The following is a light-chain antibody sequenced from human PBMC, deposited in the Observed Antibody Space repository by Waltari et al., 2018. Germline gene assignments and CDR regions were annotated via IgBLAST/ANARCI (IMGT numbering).Light chain of an antibody. CDR2: EAI. V-gene: IGLV2-18*02. Sequence: QSALTQPPSVSGSPGQSVTISCPGTSRDVGTYNRVSWYQQPPGTAPRLLIYEAIHRPAGGPVRFSGSKSGDTASLTISELQPEDEADYYCSSDTTSGTLIFGGGTTLTVL. CDR3: SSDTTSGTLI. CDR1: SRDVGTYNR. J-gene: IGLJ2*01.